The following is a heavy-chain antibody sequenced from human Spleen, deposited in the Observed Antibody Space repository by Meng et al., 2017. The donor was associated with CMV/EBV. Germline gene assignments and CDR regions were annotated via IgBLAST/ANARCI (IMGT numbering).Heavy chain of an antibody. D-gene: IGHD4-11*01. CDR3: AKPRYSNYVTDWFES. CDR2: LRYDGSGK. CDR1: GFTFRSYA. Sequence: SGFTFRSYAMHWVRQAPGKGLEWVAFLRYDGSGKYYRGSVKGRFTISRDNPKNTVYLQMNSLRDEDTAVYYCAKPRYSNYVTDWFESWGQGTLVTVSS. J-gene: IGHJ5*01. V-gene: IGHV3-30*02.